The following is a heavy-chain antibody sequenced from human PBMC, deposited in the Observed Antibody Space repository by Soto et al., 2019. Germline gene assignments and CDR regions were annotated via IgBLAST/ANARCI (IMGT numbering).Heavy chain of an antibody. CDR2: TYYRSKWYN. Sequence: PSQTLSLTCVISGDSVSSNSAAWNWIRQSPSRGLEWLGRTYYRSKWYNDYAVSVKSRITINPDTSKNQFSLQLNSVTPEDTAVYYCARARGDSGYDFYYYYYYGMDVWGQGTTVTVSS. V-gene: IGHV6-1*01. J-gene: IGHJ6*02. CDR1: GDSVSSNSAA. D-gene: IGHD5-12*01. CDR3: ARARGDSGYDFYYYYYYGMDV.